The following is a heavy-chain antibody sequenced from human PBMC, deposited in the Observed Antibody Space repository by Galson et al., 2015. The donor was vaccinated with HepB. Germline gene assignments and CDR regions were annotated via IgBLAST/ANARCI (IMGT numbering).Heavy chain of an antibody. CDR2: IYYSGIT. Sequence: TLSLTCTVSGGSINRGDYYWSWIRQHPGKGLEWIGYIYYSGITYENPSLKGRLTMSLDTSKSQLSLNLTSVTAADTAMYFCARGCGGGCYSGGYWYFDLWGRGTLVTVSS. V-gene: IGHV4-31*03. CDR3: ARGCGGGCYSGGYWYFDL. CDR1: GGSINRGDYY. D-gene: IGHD2-21*02. J-gene: IGHJ2*01.